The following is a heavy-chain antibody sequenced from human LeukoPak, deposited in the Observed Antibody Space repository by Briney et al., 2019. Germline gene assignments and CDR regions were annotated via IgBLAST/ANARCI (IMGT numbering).Heavy chain of an antibody. CDR2: VKGKTDGAAP. Sequence: GGSLRLSCAASGFTFSNAWMNWVRQTPGRGLEWVGRVKGKTDGAAPDYAAPVKGRFSISTDDSRDTLYLQMRGLKTEDTAVYYCITEHNWGHGTLVTVSS. V-gene: IGHV3-15*01. CDR1: GFTFSNAW. D-gene: IGHD2-21*01. CDR3: ITEHN. J-gene: IGHJ4*01.